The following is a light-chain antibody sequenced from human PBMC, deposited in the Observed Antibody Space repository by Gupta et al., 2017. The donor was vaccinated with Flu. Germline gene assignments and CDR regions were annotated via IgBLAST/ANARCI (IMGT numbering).Light chain of an antibody. J-gene: IGKJ4*01. CDR2: DAS. CDR1: ETISTY. CDR3: QQRSNWPPLT. V-gene: IGKV3-11*01. Sequence: EVVLTQSPVTLSLSPGERATLSCRASETISTYLAWYQQKPGQSPRLLIYDASNRATDIPVRFSGSGSGTDFTLTISSRHPEDFAVYYCQQRSNWPPLTFGGGTKVEIK.